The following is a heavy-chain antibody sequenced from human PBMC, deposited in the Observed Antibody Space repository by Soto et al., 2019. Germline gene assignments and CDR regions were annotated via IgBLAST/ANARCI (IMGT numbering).Heavy chain of an antibody. Sequence: PSETLSLTCTVSGGSMSHYRWCWIRQSPGKGLEFIGYTHDSGIINYNPSLMSRVAISLDTSKNQFSLKLTSVTAADTALYYCARTGYGDHFGSWGRGTLVTVSS. CDR1: GGSMSHYR. J-gene: IGHJ4*02. D-gene: IGHD5-18*01. V-gene: IGHV4-59*01. CDR2: THDSGII. CDR3: ARTGYGDHFGS.